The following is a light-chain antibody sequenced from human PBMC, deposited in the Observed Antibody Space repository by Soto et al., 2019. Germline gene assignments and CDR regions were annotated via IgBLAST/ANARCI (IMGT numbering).Light chain of an antibody. CDR3: QQYNNWLRT. J-gene: IGKJ1*01. CDR2: GAS. CDR1: QSVNSN. Sequence: EIVMTQSPATLSVSPGKRATLSCRASQSVNSNLAWYQQKPGQAPRLLIYGASTRATGIPARFSGSGSGTEFTLTIGSLQSEDFAVYCCQQYNNWLRTFGQGTKVEIK. V-gene: IGKV3-15*01.